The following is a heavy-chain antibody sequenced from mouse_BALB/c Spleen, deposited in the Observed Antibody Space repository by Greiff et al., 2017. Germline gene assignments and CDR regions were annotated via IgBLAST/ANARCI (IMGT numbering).Heavy chain of an antibody. CDR3: LSYRYDDWYFDV. J-gene: IGHJ1*01. Sequence: EVNVVESGGGLVKPGGSLKLSCAASGFTFSSYAMSWVRQTPEKRLEWVASISSGGSTYYPDSVKGRFTISRDNARNILYLQMSSLRSEDTAMYYCLSYRYDDWYFDVWGAGTTVTVSS. D-gene: IGHD2-14*01. CDR1: GFTFSSYA. V-gene: IGHV5-6-5*01. CDR2: ISSGGST.